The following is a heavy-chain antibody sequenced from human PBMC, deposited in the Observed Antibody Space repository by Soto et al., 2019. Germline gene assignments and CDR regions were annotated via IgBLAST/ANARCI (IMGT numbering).Heavy chain of an antibody. CDR2: ISNTGSTK. V-gene: IGHV3-11*01. CDR1: GFSFSDYY. D-gene: IGHD4-17*01. J-gene: IGHJ4*02. CDR3: ARDYYGDYILDY. Sequence: QVQLVESGGGLVKPGGSLRLSCVVSGFSFSDYYMSWIRQAPGKGLESISYISNTGSTKYYADSVKGRFTISRDNAKNSLYLQMNSLRGEDTAVYYCARDYYGDYILDYWGQGTLVTVSS.